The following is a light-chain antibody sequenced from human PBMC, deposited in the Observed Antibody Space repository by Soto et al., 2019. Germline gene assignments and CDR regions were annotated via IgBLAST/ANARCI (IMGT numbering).Light chain of an antibody. Sequence: EIVLTQSPGTLSLSPGERATLSCRAGQSVGTSLLACYQQKPGQAPRLLIYGASSRATGIPDRFSGSGSETDCTLTISRLEAEDLAVYFCQQYGSSQWTFGQWTKVETK. J-gene: IGKJ1*01. CDR3: QQYGSSQWT. V-gene: IGKV3-20*01. CDR2: GAS. CDR1: QSVGTSL.